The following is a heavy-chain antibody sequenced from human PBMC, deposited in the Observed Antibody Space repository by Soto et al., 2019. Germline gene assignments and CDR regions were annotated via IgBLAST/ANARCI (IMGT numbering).Heavy chain of an antibody. Sequence: EVQLVESGGGLVKPGGSLRLSCAASGFTFSSYSMNWDRQAPGKGLEWVSSISSSSSYIYYADSVKGRFTISRDNAKNSLYLQMNSLRAEDTAVYYCARVPGSDSSGWYGGMDVWGQGTTVTVSS. CDR2: ISSSSSYI. D-gene: IGHD6-19*01. J-gene: IGHJ6*02. CDR1: GFTFSSYS. V-gene: IGHV3-21*01. CDR3: ARVPGSDSSGWYGGMDV.